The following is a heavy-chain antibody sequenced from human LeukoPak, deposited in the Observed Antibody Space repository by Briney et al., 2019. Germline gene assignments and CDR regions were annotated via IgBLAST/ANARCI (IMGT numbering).Heavy chain of an antibody. V-gene: IGHV3-7*01. J-gene: IGHJ6*02. CDR1: GFTFRSYW. CDR3: ASDRVFYGLDV. Sequence: GGSLRLSCAVSGFTFRSYWISWVRQAPGKGLEWVANINREGNEKYYVDSVKGRFTISRDNAKNSLYLQMNSLRAEDTAVYYCASDRVFYGLDVWGQGTTVTVSS. CDR2: INREGNEK.